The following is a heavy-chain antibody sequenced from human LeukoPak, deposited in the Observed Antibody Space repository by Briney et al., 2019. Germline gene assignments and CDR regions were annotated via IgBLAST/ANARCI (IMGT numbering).Heavy chain of an antibody. CDR1: GYTFTNFG. J-gene: IGHJ4*02. D-gene: IGHD3-3*01. CDR2: ISAYNGNT. V-gene: IGHV1-18*01. Sequence: ASVKVSCKASGYTFTNFGVNWVRQAPGQGLEWMGWISAYNGNTNYAQKLQGRVTMTTDTSTSTAYMELRSLRSDDTAVYYCARDRGGYYDFWSGSSLLDYWGQGTLVTVSS. CDR3: ARDRGGYYDFWSGSSLLDY.